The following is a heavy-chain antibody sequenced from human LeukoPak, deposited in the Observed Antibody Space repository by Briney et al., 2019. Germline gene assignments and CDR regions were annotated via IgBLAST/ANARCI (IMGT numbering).Heavy chain of an antibody. CDR2: ISYDGSNK. CDR1: GFTFSSYA. V-gene: IGHV3-30-3*01. CDR3: ARDGGGYNFPDY. Sequence: GGSLRLSCAASGFTFSSYAMHWVRQAPGKGLEWVAVISYDGSNKYYADSVKGRFTISRDNSKSTLYLQMNSLRAEDTAVYYCARDGGGYNFPDYWGQGTLVTVSS. J-gene: IGHJ4*02. D-gene: IGHD5-24*01.